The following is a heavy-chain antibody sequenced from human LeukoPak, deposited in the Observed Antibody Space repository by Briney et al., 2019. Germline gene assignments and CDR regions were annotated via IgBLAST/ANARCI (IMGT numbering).Heavy chain of an antibody. CDR1: GYSFTSYW. Sequence: GESLKISCKGSGYSFTSYWIGWVRQMPGKCLEWMGIIYPGDSDTRYSPSFQGQVTISADKSISTAYLQWSSLKASDTAMYYCARRGYGDYVPGNWFDPWGQGTLVTVSS. CDR2: IYPGDSDT. CDR3: ARRGYGDYVPGNWFDP. D-gene: IGHD4-17*01. V-gene: IGHV5-51*01. J-gene: IGHJ5*02.